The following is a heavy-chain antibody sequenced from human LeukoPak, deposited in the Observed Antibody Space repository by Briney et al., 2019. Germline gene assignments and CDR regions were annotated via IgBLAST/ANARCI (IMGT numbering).Heavy chain of an antibody. CDR2: IYYSGST. J-gene: IGHJ4*02. V-gene: IGHV4-59*01. D-gene: IGHD1-26*01. CDR3: ARGGDSGSYRYYFDY. Sequence: SETLSLTCTVSGGSISSYYWSWIRQPPGKGLEWIGYIYYSGSTNYNPSLKSRVTISVDTSKNQFSLKLSSVTAADTAVYYCARGGDSGSYRYYFDYWGQGTLVTVSS. CDR1: GGSISSYY.